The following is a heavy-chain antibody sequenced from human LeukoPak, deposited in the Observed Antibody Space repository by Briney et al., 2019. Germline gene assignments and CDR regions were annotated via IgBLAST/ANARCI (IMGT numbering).Heavy chain of an antibody. CDR3: ARGKDFRKWLVRSGEYFQH. V-gene: IGHV4-34*01. CDR1: GGSFSGYY. Sequence: SETLSLTCAVYGGSFSGYYWSWIRQPPGKGLEWIGEINHSGSTNYNPSLKSRVTISVDTSKNQFSLKLSSVTAADTAVYYCARGKDFRKWLVRSGEYFQHWGQSTLVTVSS. J-gene: IGHJ1*01. D-gene: IGHD6-19*01. CDR2: INHSGST.